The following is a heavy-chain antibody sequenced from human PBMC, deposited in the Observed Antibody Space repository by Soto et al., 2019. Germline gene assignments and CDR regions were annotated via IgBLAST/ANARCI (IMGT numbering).Heavy chain of an antibody. V-gene: IGHV1-18*01. CDR1: GYTFSNYG. Sequence: QVQLVQSGGEVKRPGASVKVSCKTSGYTFSNYGITWVRQAPGQPLEWLGWISLYSDGTNYAQKFQGRVSMTTDTSTATAYMELRSLRSDGTAVYYCARVVPGAEAWFGPWGQGTLVTVS. CDR3: ARVVPGAEAWFGP. J-gene: IGHJ5*02. CDR2: ISLYSDGT. D-gene: IGHD2-2*01.